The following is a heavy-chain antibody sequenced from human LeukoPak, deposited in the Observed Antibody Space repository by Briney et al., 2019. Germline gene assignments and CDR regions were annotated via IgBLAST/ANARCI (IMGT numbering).Heavy chain of an antibody. V-gene: IGHV4-4*02. CDR1: GGSISSSNW. Sequence: TSGTLSLTCDVSGGSISSSNWWIWVRQSPGKGLEWIGEMYHGGRTSYHPSLKSRVTISVDKSKNQFSLKLTSATAADTAVYYCAKGREWYYYSSWGQGTLVTVSS. J-gene: IGHJ5*02. CDR2: MYHGGRT. CDR3: AKGREWYYYSS. D-gene: IGHD3-10*01.